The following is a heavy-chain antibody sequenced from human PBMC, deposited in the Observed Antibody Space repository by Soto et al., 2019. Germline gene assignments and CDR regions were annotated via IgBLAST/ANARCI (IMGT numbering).Heavy chain of an antibody. D-gene: IGHD3-16*02. CDR1: GGSISSGDYY. CDR2: IYYSGST. CDR3: ARGITFGGVIVKYRFYFDY. V-gene: IGHV4-30-4*01. Sequence: QVQLQKSGPGLVKPSQTLSLTCTVSGGSISSGDYYWSWIRQPPGKGLEWIGYIYYSGSTYYNPSLRSRVTISVDTSKNQFSLKLSSVTAADTAVYYCARGITFGGVIVKYRFYFDYWGQGTLVTVSS. J-gene: IGHJ4*02.